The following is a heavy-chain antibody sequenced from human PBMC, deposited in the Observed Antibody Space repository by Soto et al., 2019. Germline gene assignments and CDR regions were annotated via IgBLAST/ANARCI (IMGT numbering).Heavy chain of an antibody. CDR2: IYYSGST. J-gene: IGHJ6*02. V-gene: IGHV4-30-4*01. CDR3: ARFNIAAAPPVYYYYGMDV. CDR1: GGSISSGDYY. Sequence: SETLSLTCTVSGGSISSGDYYWSWIRQPPGKGLEWIGYIYYSGSTHYNPSLKSRVTISVDTSKNQFSLKLSSVTAADTAVYYCARFNIAAAPPVYYYYGMDVWGQGTTIT. D-gene: IGHD6-13*01.